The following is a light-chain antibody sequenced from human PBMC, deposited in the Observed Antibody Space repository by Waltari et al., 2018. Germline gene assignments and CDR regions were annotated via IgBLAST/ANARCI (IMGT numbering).Light chain of an antibody. Sequence: DIVMTQSPDSLAVSLGERATINCKSSQSVLYSSNNKHYLAWYQQKPGQPPKLLIYWASTRESGVPDRVSGSGSGTDFTLTISSLQAEDVAVYYCQQYYSTPPTFGPGTKVDIK. CDR3: QQYYSTPPT. J-gene: IGKJ3*01. CDR2: WAS. CDR1: QSVLYSSNNKHY. V-gene: IGKV4-1*01.